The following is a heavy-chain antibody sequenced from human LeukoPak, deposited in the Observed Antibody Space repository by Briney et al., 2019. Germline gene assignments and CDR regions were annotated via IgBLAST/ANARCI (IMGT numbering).Heavy chain of an antibody. Sequence: GGSLRLSCAASGFTFSSYSMNWVRQAPGKGLEWVSSISSSSSYMYYADSVKGRFTISRDNAKNSLYLQMNSLRAEDTAVYYCARDTYCGGDCYSNYFDYWGQGTLVTVSS. CDR3: ARDTYCGGDCYSNYFDY. V-gene: IGHV3-21*01. CDR2: ISSSSSYM. J-gene: IGHJ4*02. CDR1: GFTFSSYS. D-gene: IGHD2-21*02.